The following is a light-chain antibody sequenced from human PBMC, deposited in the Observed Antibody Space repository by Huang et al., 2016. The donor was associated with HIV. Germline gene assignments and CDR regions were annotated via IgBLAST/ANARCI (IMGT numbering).Light chain of an antibody. CDR1: QRIRRY. J-gene: IGKJ1*01. Sequence: DIQMTQSPSSLSASVGDRVTITCWASQRIRRYLNWYQQKPGEAPKVLIYAASNLQTGVPSGFSGSGSETGFTLTISSLQPDDFATYYCQQSYTTPWTFGQGTKVEI. V-gene: IGKV1-39*01. CDR2: AAS. CDR3: QQSYTTPWT.